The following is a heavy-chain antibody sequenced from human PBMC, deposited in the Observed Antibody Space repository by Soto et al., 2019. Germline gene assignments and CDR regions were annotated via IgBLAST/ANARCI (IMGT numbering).Heavy chain of an antibody. V-gene: IGHV4-59*01. CDR3: AKDSGYNYGYFRWFDP. J-gene: IGHJ5*02. CDR1: GGSISNDY. D-gene: IGHD5-18*01. Sequence: PSETLSLTCTVAGGSISNDYWSGIRQPPGRGLEWIGHIFYSGSTNYNPALKSRVTISVDTSKSQFSLKLSSVTAADTAVYYCAKDSGYNYGYFRWFDPWGQGTLVT. CDR2: IFYSGST.